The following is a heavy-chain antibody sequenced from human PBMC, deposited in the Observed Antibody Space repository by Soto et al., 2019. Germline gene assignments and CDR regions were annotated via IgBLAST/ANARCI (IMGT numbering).Heavy chain of an antibody. Sequence: GASVKVSCKASGYTFNGYAMHWVRQAPGQRLEWMGWINAGNGNTKYSQKFQGRVTITRDTSASTAYMELSSLRSEGTAVYYCARGFHSYYYGMDVWGQGTTVTVS. CDR3: ARGFHSYYYGMDV. D-gene: IGHD3-3*01. J-gene: IGHJ6*02. V-gene: IGHV1-3*01. CDR2: INAGNGNT. CDR1: GYTFNGYA.